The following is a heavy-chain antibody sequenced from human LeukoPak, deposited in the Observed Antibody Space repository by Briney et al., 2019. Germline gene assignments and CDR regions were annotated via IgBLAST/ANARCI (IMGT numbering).Heavy chain of an antibody. V-gene: IGHV3-48*04. Sequence: PGGSLRLSCAASRFTFSSYSMNWVRQAPGKGLEWVSYISSSSSTIYYADSVKGRFTISRDNAKNSLYLQMNSLRAEDTAVYYCARESILTGLDWFDPWGQGTLVTVSS. CDR1: RFTFSSYS. CDR3: ARESILTGLDWFDP. D-gene: IGHD3-9*01. CDR2: ISSSSSTI. J-gene: IGHJ5*02.